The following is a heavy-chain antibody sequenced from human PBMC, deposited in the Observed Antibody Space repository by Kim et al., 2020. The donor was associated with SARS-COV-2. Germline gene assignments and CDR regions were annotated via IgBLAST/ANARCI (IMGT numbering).Heavy chain of an antibody. Sequence: LKSRVTISVDTSKNQFSLKLSSVTAADTAVYYCARHTNYYDSSEGHYFDYWGQGTLVTVSS. D-gene: IGHD3-22*01. CDR3: ARHTNYYDSSEGHYFDY. J-gene: IGHJ4*02. V-gene: IGHV4-39*01.